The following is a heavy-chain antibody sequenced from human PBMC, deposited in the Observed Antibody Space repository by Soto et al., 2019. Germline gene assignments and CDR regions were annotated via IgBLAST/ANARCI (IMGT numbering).Heavy chain of an antibody. CDR2: ISYDGSNK. V-gene: IGHV3-30*18. D-gene: IGHD3-22*01. CDR3: AKDQFYYYDSSGAFHI. CDR1: GFTFSSYG. J-gene: IGHJ3*02. Sequence: GGSLRLSCAASGFTFSSYGMHWVRQAPGKGLEWVAVISYDGSNKYYADSVKGRFTISRDNSKNTLYLQMNSLRAEDTAVYYCAKDQFYYYDSSGAFHIWGQGTMVTVSS.